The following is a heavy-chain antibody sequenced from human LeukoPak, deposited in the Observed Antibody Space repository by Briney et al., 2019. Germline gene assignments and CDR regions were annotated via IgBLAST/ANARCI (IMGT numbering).Heavy chain of an antibody. Sequence: PSETLSLTCTVSGGSISSYYWSWIRQPPGKGLEWIGYIYTSGSTNYNPSLKSRVTISVDTSKNQFSLKLSSVTAADTAVYYCAGRGNSGYDWLHWFDPWGQGTLVTVSS. J-gene: IGHJ5*02. CDR3: AGRGNSGYDWLHWFDP. V-gene: IGHV4-4*09. CDR1: GGSISSYY. D-gene: IGHD5-12*01. CDR2: IYTSGST.